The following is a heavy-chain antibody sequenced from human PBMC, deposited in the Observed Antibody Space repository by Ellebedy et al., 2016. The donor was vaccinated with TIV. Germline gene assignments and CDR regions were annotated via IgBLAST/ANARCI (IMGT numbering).Heavy chain of an antibody. V-gene: IGHV4-59*08. J-gene: IGHJ6*02. D-gene: IGHD2-15*01. CDR1: GGPLSGYF. CDR2: IYDTGRT. Sequence: MPGGSLRPSCNVPGGPLSGYFWIWLRQPPGKGLEWIGYIYDTGRTHYSPSLKSPVTISIDTSKRQFSLGLNSVTAADTAVYYCARRPRLSGSQRKSYYGVDVWGQGTTVTVSS. CDR3: ARRPRLSGSQRKSYYGVDV.